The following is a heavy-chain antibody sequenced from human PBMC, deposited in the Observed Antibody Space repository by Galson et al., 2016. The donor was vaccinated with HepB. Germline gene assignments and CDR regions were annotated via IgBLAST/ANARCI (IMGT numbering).Heavy chain of an antibody. J-gene: IGHJ4*02. CDR2: IRGSGGST. V-gene: IGHV3-23*01. CDR1: GFSFSSYA. CDR3: AKDRGSWIPFYH. Sequence: SLRLSCAASGFSFSSYAMSWVRQAPGKGLEWVSSIRGSGGSTYYADSVKGRFTISRDNTTNLLYLHMNGLGDEDSAVYFCAKDRGSWIPFYHWGQGTLVTVSS. D-gene: IGHD6-13*01.